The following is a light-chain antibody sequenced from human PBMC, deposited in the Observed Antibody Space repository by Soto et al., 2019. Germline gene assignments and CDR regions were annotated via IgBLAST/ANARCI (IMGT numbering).Light chain of an antibody. V-gene: IGLV1-40*01. CDR1: MSNIGAGYD. Sequence: QSVLTQPPSVSGAPGQRVTISCTGSMSNIGAGYDVHWYQQLPGTAPKLLIYGNSNLPSGVPDRFSGSKSGTSASLAITGLQADDEADYYCQSYDSGLRVFGGGTKLTVL. CDR3: QSYDSGLRV. J-gene: IGLJ2*01. CDR2: GNS.